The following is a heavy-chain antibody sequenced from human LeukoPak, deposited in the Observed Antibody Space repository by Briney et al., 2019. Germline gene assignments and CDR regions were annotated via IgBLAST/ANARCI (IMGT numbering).Heavy chain of an antibody. CDR3: ARDPGYSSNWYFDY. V-gene: IGHV3-33*01. J-gene: IGHJ4*02. CDR1: GFTFSSYG. D-gene: IGHD6-13*01. Sequence: GRSLRLSCAASGFTFSSYGMHWVRQAPGKGLEWVALIWYDGSNKYYADYVKGRFTISRDNSKNTLYLQMNSLRAEDTAVNYCARDPGYSSNWYFDYWGQGTLVTVSS. CDR2: IWYDGSNK.